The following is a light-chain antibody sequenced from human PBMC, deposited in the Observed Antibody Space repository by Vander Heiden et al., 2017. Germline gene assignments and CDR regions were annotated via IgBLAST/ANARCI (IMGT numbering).Light chain of an antibody. J-gene: IGKJ1*01. CDR3: QQYGGSPRT. CDR1: QSVRTY. CDR2: GAS. Sequence: IVLTHSPGTLSLSPGERATLSCRASQSVRTYLAWYQQKPGQAPRLLLYGASSRATGIPDRFSGSGSGTDFTLTISRLEPEDFAVYYCQQYGGSPRTFGQGTKVEIK. V-gene: IGKV3-20*01.